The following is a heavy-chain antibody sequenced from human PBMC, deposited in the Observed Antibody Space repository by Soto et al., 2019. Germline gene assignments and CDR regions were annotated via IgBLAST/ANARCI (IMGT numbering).Heavy chain of an antibody. V-gene: IGHV3-30-3*02. Sequence: GGSLRLSCAASGFTFSSYAMHWVRQAPGKGLEWVAVISYDGSNKYYADSVKGRFTISRDNSKNTLYLQMNSLRAEDTAVYYCAKHHLGFHYGMDVWGQGTTVTVSS. CDR2: ISYDGSNK. CDR1: GFTFSSYA. D-gene: IGHD6-25*01. CDR3: AKHHLGFHYGMDV. J-gene: IGHJ6*02.